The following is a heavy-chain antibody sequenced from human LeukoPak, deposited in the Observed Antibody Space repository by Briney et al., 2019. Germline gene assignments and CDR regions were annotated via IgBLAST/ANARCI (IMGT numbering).Heavy chain of an antibody. J-gene: IGHJ6*03. CDR1: GGSFSGYY. D-gene: IGHD5-18*01. Sequence: SETLSLTCAVYGGSFSGYYWSWIRQPPGKGLEWIAEISYSGSTNYNPSLKSRVTISVDTSKNQFSLKLSSVTAADTAVYYCAREQGGYSYGGYYYYYYYMDVWGKGTTVTVSS. CDR3: AREQGGYSYGGYYYYYYYMDV. V-gene: IGHV4-34*01. CDR2: ISYSGST.